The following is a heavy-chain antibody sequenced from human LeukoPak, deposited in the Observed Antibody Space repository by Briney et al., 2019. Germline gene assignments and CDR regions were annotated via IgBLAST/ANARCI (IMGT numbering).Heavy chain of an antibody. CDR1: GFPFNDYA. J-gene: IGHJ3*02. Sequence: PGGSLRLSCAASGFPFNDYAMHWVRQAPGKGLEWVSGINWNGDDTGYADSVKGRFTISRDNSKNTLYLQMNSLRAEDTAVYYCARQIAAAGNPVLFDIWGQVTMVTVSS. CDR2: INWNGDDT. D-gene: IGHD6-13*01. CDR3: ARQIAAAGNPVLFDI. V-gene: IGHV3-9*01.